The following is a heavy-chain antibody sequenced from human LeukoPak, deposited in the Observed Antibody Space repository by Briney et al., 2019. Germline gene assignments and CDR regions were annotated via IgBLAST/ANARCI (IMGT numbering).Heavy chain of an antibody. J-gene: IGHJ5*02. Sequence: GRSLRLSCAASGFTFSSYGMHWVRQAPGKGLEWVAVISYDGSIKYYADSVKGRFTISRDNSKNTLYLQMNSLRVEDTAVYYCAKDLYGSWGQGTLVTVSS. CDR3: AKDLYGS. D-gene: IGHD4-17*01. CDR1: GFTFSSYG. CDR2: ISYDGSIK. V-gene: IGHV3-30*18.